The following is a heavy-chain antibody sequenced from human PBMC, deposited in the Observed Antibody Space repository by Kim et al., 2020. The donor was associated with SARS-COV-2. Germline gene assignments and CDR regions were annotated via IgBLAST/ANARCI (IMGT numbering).Heavy chain of an antibody. V-gene: IGHV3-33*01. J-gene: IGHJ4*02. D-gene: IGHD6-19*01. Sequence: GGSLRLSCVASGFTFSSYGMHWVRQAPGKGLEWVAVIWYDGSNQYYADSVKGRFTISRDNSENTLSLQMNSLRAEDTAIYYCARSRRAYSTGSDYWGQGTMVTVSS. CDR1: GFTFSSYG. CDR3: ARSRRAYSTGSDY. CDR2: IWYDGSNQ.